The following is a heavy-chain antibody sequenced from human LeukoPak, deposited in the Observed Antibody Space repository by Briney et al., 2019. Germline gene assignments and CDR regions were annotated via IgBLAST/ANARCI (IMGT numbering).Heavy chain of an antibody. V-gene: IGHV3-21*01. J-gene: IGHJ4*02. Sequence: GGSLRLSCAASGFTFSSYSMNWVRQAPGKGLEWVSSISSSSSYIYYADSVKGRFTISRDNAKNSLYLQMNSLRAEDAAVYYCARDRYSSSSDFDYWGQGTLVTVSS. CDR1: GFTFSSYS. CDR2: ISSSSSYI. D-gene: IGHD6-6*01. CDR3: ARDRYSSSSDFDY.